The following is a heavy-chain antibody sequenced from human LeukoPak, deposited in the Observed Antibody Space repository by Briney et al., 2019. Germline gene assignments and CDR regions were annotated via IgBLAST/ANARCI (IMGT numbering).Heavy chain of an antibody. J-gene: IGHJ4*02. V-gene: IGHV1-2*06. D-gene: IGHD5-18*01. CDR2: IDPNSGGT. CDR1: GYTFTGYY. Sequence: ASVKVSCKASGYTFTGYYMHWVRQAPGQGLEWVGRIDPNSGGTNYAQKFQGRVTMTRDTSISTAYMELSRLRSDDTAVYYCARGYSYGHYFDYWGQGTLVTVSS. CDR3: ARGYSYGHYFDY.